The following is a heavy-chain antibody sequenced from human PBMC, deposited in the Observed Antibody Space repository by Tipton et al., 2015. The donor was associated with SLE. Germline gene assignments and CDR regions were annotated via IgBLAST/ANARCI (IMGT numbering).Heavy chain of an antibody. CDR3: ARSPNWGLDY. J-gene: IGHJ4*02. Sequence: GSLRLSCSASGFTFNRYAMHWVRQAPGKGLEWLANIKQDESEKYYVDSVKGRFTISRDNAQNSLYLQMNSLRVEDTAVYYCARSPNWGLDYWGRGTLVTVSS. CDR2: IKQDESEK. CDR1: GFTFNRYA. V-gene: IGHV3-7*01. D-gene: IGHD7-27*01.